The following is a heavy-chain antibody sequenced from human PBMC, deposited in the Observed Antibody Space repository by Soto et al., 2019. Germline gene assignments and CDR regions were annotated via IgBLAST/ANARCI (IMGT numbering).Heavy chain of an antibody. Sequence: SVKVSCKASGGTFSSYAISWVRQAPGQGLEWMGGFIPIFGTANYAQKFQGRVTITADESTSTAYMELSSLRSEDTAVYYCAGDRGMTTVPPRRYGMDVWGQGTAVTVPS. CDR3: AGDRGMTTVPPRRYGMDV. J-gene: IGHJ6*02. V-gene: IGHV1-69*13. D-gene: IGHD4-4*01. CDR1: GGTFSSYA. CDR2: FIPIFGTA.